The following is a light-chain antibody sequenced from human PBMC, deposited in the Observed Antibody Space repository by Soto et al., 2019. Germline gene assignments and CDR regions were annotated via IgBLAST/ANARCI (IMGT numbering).Light chain of an antibody. CDR1: QPVVYRSNNKNY. Sequence: VHTQSLDALGIPHGVMVHLDCKSSQPVVYRSNNKNYLTWYQQKPGQPPKLLIYWASIRESGVPERFSGSGSGTDFTLTLSSLQAEDVAVYYCQQYYSSPPALGQGTKVDIK. V-gene: IGKV4-1*01. CDR2: WAS. J-gene: IGKJ1*01. CDR3: QQYYSSPPA.